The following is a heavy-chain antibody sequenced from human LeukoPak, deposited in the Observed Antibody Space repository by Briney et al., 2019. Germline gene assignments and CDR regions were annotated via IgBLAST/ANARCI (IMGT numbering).Heavy chain of an antibody. CDR2: IRYDGSTE. V-gene: IGHV3-33*01. CDR1: GFTFGNYD. J-gene: IGHJ4*02. CDR3: ARDPSGPPDY. D-gene: IGHD2-8*02. Sequence: PGGSLRLSCAASGFTFGNYDMHWVRQAPGKGLEWVTTIRYDGSTEDYADSVKGRFTISRDNFKNTLYLQMNSLRAEDTAVYYCARDPSGPPDYWGQGTPVTVSS.